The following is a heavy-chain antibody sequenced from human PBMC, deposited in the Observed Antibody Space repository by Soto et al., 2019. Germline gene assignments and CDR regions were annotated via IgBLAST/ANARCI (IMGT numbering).Heavy chain of an antibody. CDR1: GGYFSGNY. CDR2: INHSGST. D-gene: IGHD3-10*01. J-gene: IGHJ5*02. CDR3: ARGSVLLWFGESPNWFDP. Sequence: SGTLAFTWGLRGGYFSGNYGSWIRQPPGKGLEWIGEINHSGSTNYNPSLKSRVTISVDTSKNQFSLKLSSVTAADTAVYYCARGSVLLWFGESPNWFDPWGQGTLVTVSS. V-gene: IGHV4-34*01.